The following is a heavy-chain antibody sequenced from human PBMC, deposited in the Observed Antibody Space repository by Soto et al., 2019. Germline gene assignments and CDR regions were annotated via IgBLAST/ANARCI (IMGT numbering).Heavy chain of an antibody. V-gene: IGHV1-69*01. CDR1: GVTFSSYA. CDR3: ARGGASGELRCPGFRYYYYGMDV. D-gene: IGHD3-3*01. Sequence: SVKVSCKASGVTFSSYAISWVRQAPGQGLEWMGGIIPIFGTANYAQKFQGRVTITADESTSTAYMELSSLRSEDTAVYYCARGGASGELRCPGFRYYYYGMDVWGQGTTVTVSS. CDR2: IIPIFGTA. J-gene: IGHJ6*02.